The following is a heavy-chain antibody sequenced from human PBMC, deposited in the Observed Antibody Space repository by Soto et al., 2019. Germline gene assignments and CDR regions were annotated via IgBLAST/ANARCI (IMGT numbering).Heavy chain of an antibody. Sequence: SETLSLTCTVSGGDISYYYWHWIRQAPGRGLEWIGYMYKSGNTNYNSSLRSRVTMSVDTSKRQPSLKLNSVTVADMAVYYCARSAFCGSGCYYYFDYWGPGTLVTVSS. CDR3: ARSAFCGSGCYYYFDY. V-gene: IGHV4-59*01. CDR1: GGDISYYY. D-gene: IGHD2-21*02. CDR2: MYKSGNT. J-gene: IGHJ4*02.